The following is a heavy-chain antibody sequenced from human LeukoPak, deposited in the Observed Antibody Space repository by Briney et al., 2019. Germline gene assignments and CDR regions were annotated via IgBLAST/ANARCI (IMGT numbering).Heavy chain of an antibody. J-gene: IGHJ4*02. CDR1: GGSFSGYY. CDR2: INHSGST. D-gene: IGHD3/OR15-3a*01. V-gene: IGHV4-34*01. Sequence: PSETLSLTCAVYGGSFSGYYWSWIRQPPGKGLEWIGEINHSGSTNYNPSLKSRVTISVDTSKNQFSLKLTSVTAADTSVYYCARQTGSGLFILPGGQGTLVTVSS. CDR3: ARQTGSGLFILP.